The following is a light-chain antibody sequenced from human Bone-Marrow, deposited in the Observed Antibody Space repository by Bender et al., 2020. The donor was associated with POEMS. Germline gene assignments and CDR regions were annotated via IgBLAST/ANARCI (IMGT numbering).Light chain of an antibody. CDR3: KSSDMNTQI. CDR2: ESH. V-gene: IGLV6-57*04. Sequence: NFMLTQPHSVSESPGKTVTISCTHNSGSIASNYVQWYQQRPGSAPTTVIYESHRRPSWVPDRFAVSVDSSSNSASLTVSGLQPGDGAENYCKSSDMNTQIFGGGTKLTVL. CDR1: SGSIASNY. J-gene: IGLJ2*01.